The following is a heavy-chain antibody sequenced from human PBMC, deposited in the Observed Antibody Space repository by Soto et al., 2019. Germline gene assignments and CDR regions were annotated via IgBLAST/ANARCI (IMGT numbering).Heavy chain of an antibody. V-gene: IGHV1-18*01. CDR3: ARSPGYSASWGYFYYGIKI. Sequence: QVQLVQSGAELKKPGASVKVSCKASVYTFTNYGISWVRHAPGQGLEWMGWINTYHGNTKYAQKLQGRVTMTKDTSTSTAYMELTSLRSDDTAVYYCARSPGYSASWGYFYYGIKIWGQGTTVIVSS. J-gene: IGHJ6*02. CDR1: VYTFTNYG. CDR2: INTYHGNT. D-gene: IGHD6-13*01.